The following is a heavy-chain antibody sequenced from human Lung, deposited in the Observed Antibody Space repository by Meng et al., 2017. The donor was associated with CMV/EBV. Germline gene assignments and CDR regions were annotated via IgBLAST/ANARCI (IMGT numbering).Heavy chain of an antibody. V-gene: IGHV1-69*02. D-gene: IGHD1-1*01. CDR2: NIPNLGIA. Sequence: GESVDKYTIRWVSQAPGRGREWMGRNIPNLGIAEYAQKFKGRVKMTTDKSTSIAYMEVSRLRSEDTAVYYCARVTWTKYFFDYWGQGTLVTVSS. CDR3: ARVTWTKYFFDY. CDR1: GESVDKYT. J-gene: IGHJ4*02.